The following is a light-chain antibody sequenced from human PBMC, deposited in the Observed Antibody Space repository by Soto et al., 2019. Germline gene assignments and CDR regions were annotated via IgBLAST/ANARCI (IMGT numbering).Light chain of an antibody. J-gene: IGKJ1*01. CDR3: QQYDTSPPRWT. Sequence: EIVLTQSPGTLSLSPGERATLSCRASQSVSASYLAWYQQKTGQAPRLLIFGASNRATGIPDRFSGSGSGTDFTLTISRLEPEDFAVYYCQQYDTSPPRWTFGQGTKVDIK. CDR1: QSVSASY. CDR2: GAS. V-gene: IGKV3-20*01.